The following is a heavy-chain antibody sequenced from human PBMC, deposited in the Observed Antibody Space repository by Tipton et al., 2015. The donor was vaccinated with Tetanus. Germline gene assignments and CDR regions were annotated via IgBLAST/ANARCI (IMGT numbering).Heavy chain of an antibody. CDR3: ARHKDYYFYVMDV. CDR1: GGSISSGGYY. CDR2: IYHSGST. J-gene: IGHJ6*02. V-gene: IGHV4-61*08. Sequence: TLSLTCTVSGGSISSGGYYWSWIRQSSGKGLEWIGYIYHSGSTNYNPSLKSRVTISVDTSKNQFSLNLNSVTAADTAVYYCARHKDYYFYVMDVWGQGTTVTVSS.